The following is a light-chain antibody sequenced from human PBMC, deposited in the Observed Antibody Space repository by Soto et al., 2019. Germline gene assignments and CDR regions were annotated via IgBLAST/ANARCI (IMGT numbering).Light chain of an antibody. J-gene: IGKJ4*01. Sequence: EIVLTQSPGTLSLSPGERATLSCRASQSISSSYLAWYQQKPGQAPRLLIYDASNRATGIPARFSGSGSGTDFTLTISRLEPEDFAVYYCQQYGSSLFTFGGGTKVDIK. CDR1: QSISSSY. CDR2: DAS. CDR3: QQYGSSLFT. V-gene: IGKV3-20*01.